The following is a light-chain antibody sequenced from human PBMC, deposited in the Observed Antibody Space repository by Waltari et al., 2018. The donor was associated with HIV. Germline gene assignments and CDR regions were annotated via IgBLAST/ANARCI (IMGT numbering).Light chain of an antibody. V-gene: IGLV2-14*03. CDR3: ASFTDDNTVI. CDR1: DIDFGRYNF. Sequence: AVTQPASVSGLPGQSTTISCTVDDIDFGRYNFVSWYQQRSGNPPRLLLYDVDSRASGISDRFSGSMSDNTASLTISGLRAEDEGHYYCASFTDDNTVIFGGGTEVTVL. CDR2: DVD. J-gene: IGLJ2*01.